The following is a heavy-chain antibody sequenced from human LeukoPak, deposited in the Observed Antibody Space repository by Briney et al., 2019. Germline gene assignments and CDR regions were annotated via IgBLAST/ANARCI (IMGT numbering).Heavy chain of an antibody. J-gene: IGHJ4*02. D-gene: IGHD1-26*01. CDR3: ARTSGSYRNFDY. CDR1: GFTFSSYS. CDR2: ISSSSSYI. V-gene: IGHV3-21*01. Sequence: GGSLRLSCAASGFTFSSYSMNWVRQAPGKGLEWVSSISSSSSYIYYADSVKGRFTISRDNAKNSLYLQMNSLRAEDTAVYYCARTSGSYRNFDYWGQGTPVTVSS.